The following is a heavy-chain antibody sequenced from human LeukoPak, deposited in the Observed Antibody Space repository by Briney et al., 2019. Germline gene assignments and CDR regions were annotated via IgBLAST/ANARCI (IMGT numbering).Heavy chain of an antibody. CDR3: VRYGSATGHDAFDV. CDR1: GYILTGYF. Sequence: ASVKVSCKASGYILTGYFMHWVRQAPGQGLEWMGWINPHIGGTNYAQRFQGRVTMTRDTSITTAYMELSGLRYDDTALYYCVRYGSATGHDAFDVWGQGTVVTVSS. V-gene: IGHV1-2*02. CDR2: INPHIGGT. J-gene: IGHJ3*01. D-gene: IGHD3-10*01.